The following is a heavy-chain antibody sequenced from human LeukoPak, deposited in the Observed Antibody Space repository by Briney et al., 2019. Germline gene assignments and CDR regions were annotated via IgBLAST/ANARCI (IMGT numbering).Heavy chain of an antibody. J-gene: IGHJ3*02. Sequence: ASVKVSCKVSGYTLTELSMHWVRQAPGKGLEWMGGFDPEDGETIYAQKFQGRVTMTGDTSTDTAYMELSSLRSEDTAVYYCAKGDYYDSSGYYYGVHAFDIWGQGTMVTVSS. CDR3: AKGDYYDSSGYYYGVHAFDI. CDR1: GYTLTELS. CDR2: FDPEDGET. D-gene: IGHD3-22*01. V-gene: IGHV1-24*01.